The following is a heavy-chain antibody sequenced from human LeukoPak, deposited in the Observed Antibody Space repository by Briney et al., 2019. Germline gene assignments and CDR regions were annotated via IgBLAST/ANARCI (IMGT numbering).Heavy chain of an antibody. CDR2: VYYSGST. CDR3: ARLRGNYFPDY. V-gene: IGHV4-59*07. D-gene: IGHD4-11*01. CDR1: GGSITNY. Sequence: SDTLSLTCAVSGGSITNYWSWIRQPPGKGLEWIGYVYYSGSTNYNHSLKCRLTISVDPPESQFSLRLGSVTAADPAVYYWARLRGNYFPDYWGRGTLVTLSS. J-gene: IGHJ4*02.